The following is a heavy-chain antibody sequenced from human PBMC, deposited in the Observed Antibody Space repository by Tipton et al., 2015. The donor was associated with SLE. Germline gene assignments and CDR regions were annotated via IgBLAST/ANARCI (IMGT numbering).Heavy chain of an antibody. CDR3: ARGVAIYWITYYDYYMDV. CDR2: INHLSMT. Sequence: TLSLTCAVQGESFTDYYWTWIRQPPGKGLEWIGEINHLSMTNYNPSLKGRLTISVDTSKNQFSLMLSSVTAADTAVYYCARGVAIYWITYYDYYMDVWGKGTTVTVSS. V-gene: IGHV4-34*01. D-gene: IGHD2-2*03. J-gene: IGHJ6*03. CDR1: GESFTDYY.